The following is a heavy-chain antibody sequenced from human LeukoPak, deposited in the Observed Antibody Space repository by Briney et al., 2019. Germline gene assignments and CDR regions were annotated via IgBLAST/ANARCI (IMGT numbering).Heavy chain of an antibody. Sequence: PSETLSLICAVSGGSLSTTSWWVWLRQPPGKGLEWIGEVYHSGGGNNNYNPSLKSRVTISVDTSKNQFSLKLISVTAADTAVYYCARDRAPDTPSTDAFDIWGQGTMVTVSS. V-gene: IGHV4-4*02. CDR2: VYHSGGGNN. J-gene: IGHJ3*02. D-gene: IGHD5-18*01. CDR1: GGSLSTTSW. CDR3: ARDRAPDTPSTDAFDI.